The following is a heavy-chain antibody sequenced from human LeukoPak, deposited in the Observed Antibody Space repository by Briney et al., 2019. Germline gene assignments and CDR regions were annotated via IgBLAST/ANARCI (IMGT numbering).Heavy chain of an antibody. CDR1: GGSISSYY. Sequence: PSETLSLTCTVSGGSISSYYWSWLRQPPGKGLEWIGYIYYSGSTNYNPSLKSRVTISVDTSKNQFSLKLSSVTAADTAVYYCARQVGMYYGSRSRYYNNWFDPWGRGTLVTVSS. V-gene: IGHV4-59*08. D-gene: IGHD3-10*01. CDR2: IYYSGST. CDR3: ARQVGMYYGSRSRYYNNWFDP. J-gene: IGHJ5*02.